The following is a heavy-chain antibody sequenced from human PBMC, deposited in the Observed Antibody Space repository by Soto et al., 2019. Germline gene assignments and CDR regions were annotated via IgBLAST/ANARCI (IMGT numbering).Heavy chain of an antibody. CDR2: TYYRSKWYN. CDR1: VDSVSSNSAA. CDR3: ARDLDHCTNGVCYDGFDY. D-gene: IGHD2-8*01. V-gene: IGHV6-1*01. J-gene: IGHJ4*02. Sequence: PSQSLSLTCAISVDSVSSNSAAWNWIRQSPSRGLEWLGRTYYRSKWYNDYAVSVKSRITINPDTSKNQFSLQLNSVTPEDTAVYYCARDLDHCTNGVCYDGFDYWGQGTLVTVSS.